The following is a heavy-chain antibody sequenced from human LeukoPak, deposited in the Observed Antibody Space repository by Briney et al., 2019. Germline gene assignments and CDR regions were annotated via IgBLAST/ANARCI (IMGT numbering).Heavy chain of an antibody. CDR1: GFTFSDYA. CDR2: ISGSGGNT. CDR3: ARTKRVEFRSNYYFDY. V-gene: IGHV3-23*01. D-gene: IGHD1-14*01. J-gene: IGHJ4*02. Sequence: GGSLRLSCAASGFTFSDYAMNWVRQAPGKGLEWVSTISGSGGNTYYAGSVKGRFTISRDNSKNTLYLQMNSLRAEDTAVYYCARTKRVEFRSNYYFDYWGQGTLVAVSS.